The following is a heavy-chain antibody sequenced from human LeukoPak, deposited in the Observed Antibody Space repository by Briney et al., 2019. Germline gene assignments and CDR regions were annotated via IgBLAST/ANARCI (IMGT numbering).Heavy chain of an antibody. CDR1: GGSISSGGYY. CDR3: AREVYYDSSGPLDY. J-gene: IGHJ4*02. D-gene: IGHD3-22*01. Sequence: PSQTLSLTCTVSGGSISSGGYYWSWIRQPAGKGLEWIGRIYTSGSTNYNPSLRSRVTMSVDTSKNQFSLKLSSVTAADTAVYYCAREVYYDSSGPLDYWGQGTLVTVSS. CDR2: IYTSGST. V-gene: IGHV4-61*02.